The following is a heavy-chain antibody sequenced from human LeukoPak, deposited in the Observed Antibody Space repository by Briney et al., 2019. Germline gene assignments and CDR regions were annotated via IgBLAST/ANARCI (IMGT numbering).Heavy chain of an antibody. D-gene: IGHD3-22*01. CDR3: ASAYYYTTSGSTRGYAFDV. CDR2: IYYSGST. CDR1: GGSISSSSYY. J-gene: IGHJ3*01. Sequence: SETLSLTCTVSGGSISSSSYYWGWIRQPPGKGLEWIGSIYYSGSTYYNPSLKSRVTISLDTPRNQFSLQLTSVTGADTAVYYCASAYYYTTSGSTRGYAFDVWGQGTRVTVSS. V-gene: IGHV4-39*01.